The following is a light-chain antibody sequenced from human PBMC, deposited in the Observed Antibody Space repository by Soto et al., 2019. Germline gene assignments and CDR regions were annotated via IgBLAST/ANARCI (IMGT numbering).Light chain of an antibody. V-gene: IGKV3-20*01. CDR3: QQYGSSPRT. J-gene: IGKJ1*01. CDR1: QSLSSIY. Sequence: EIVLTQSPGTLSLAPVQGATLSCRSSQSLSSIYLAWYQQKPGQAPRLLIYRTSSRATGIPDRFSGSESETDFTLTISRLEPDDSAVYYCQQYGSSPRTFGPGTKVDIK. CDR2: RTS.